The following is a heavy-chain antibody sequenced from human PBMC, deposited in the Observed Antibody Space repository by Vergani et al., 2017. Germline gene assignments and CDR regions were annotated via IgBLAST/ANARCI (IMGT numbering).Heavy chain of an antibody. CDR3: AKDTRITMVRGVGGYYYYGMDV. D-gene: IGHD3-10*01. CDR2: ISCSGGST. Sequence: EVQLLESGGGLVQPGGSLRLSCAASGFTFSSYAMSWVRQAPGKGLEWVSAISCSGGSTYYADSVKGRFTISRDNSKNTLYLQMNSLRAEDTAVYYCAKDTRITMVRGVGGYYYYGMDVWGQGTTVTVSS. J-gene: IGHJ6*02. V-gene: IGHV3-23*01. CDR1: GFTFSSYA.